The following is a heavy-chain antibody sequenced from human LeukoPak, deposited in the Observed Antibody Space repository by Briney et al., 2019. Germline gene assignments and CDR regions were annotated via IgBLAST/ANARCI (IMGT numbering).Heavy chain of an antibody. Sequence: SVKVSCKASGYTFTSCAMNWVRQAPGQGLEWMGGIIPIFGTANYAQKFQGRVTITADESTSTAYMELSSLRSEDTAVYYCARVITFGGVIVIPYYFDYWGQGTLVTVSS. J-gene: IGHJ4*02. CDR3: ARVITFGGVIVIPYYFDY. V-gene: IGHV1-69*13. D-gene: IGHD3-16*02. CDR2: IIPIFGTA. CDR1: GYTFTSCA.